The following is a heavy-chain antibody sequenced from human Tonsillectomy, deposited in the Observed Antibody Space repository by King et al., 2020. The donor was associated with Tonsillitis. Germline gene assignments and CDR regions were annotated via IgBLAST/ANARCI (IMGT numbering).Heavy chain of an antibody. CDR3: AKAQKYDTSGSPSFDY. V-gene: IGHV3-23*04. J-gene: IGHJ4*02. D-gene: IGHD3-22*01. Sequence: EVQLVQSGGGLVQPGGSLRLSCAASGFTFSSYAMSWVRQAPGKGLEWVSGISGSVGSTYYADSVKGRFTISRDNSKNTLYLQMNSLRAEDTAVYYCAKAQKYDTSGSPSFDYWGQGTLVTVSS. CDR1: GFTFSSYA. CDR2: ISGSVGST.